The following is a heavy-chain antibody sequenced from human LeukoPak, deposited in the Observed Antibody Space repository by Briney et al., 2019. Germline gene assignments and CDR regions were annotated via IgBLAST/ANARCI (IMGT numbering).Heavy chain of an antibody. J-gene: IGHJ5*02. CDR1: GFTFSSYA. CDR2: ISGSGGST. D-gene: IGHD6-19*01. Sequence: GGSLRLSCAASGFTFSSYAMSWVRQAPGKGLEWVAVISGSGGSTYYADSAKGRFTISRDNSKNTVYLQMNSLRAEDTAVYYCAKDGTSGWYVGNWFDPWGQGTLVTVSP. CDR3: AKDGTSGWYVGNWFDP. V-gene: IGHV3-23*01.